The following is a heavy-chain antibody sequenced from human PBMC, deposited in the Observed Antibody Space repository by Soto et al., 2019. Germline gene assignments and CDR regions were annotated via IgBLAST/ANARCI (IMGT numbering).Heavy chain of an antibody. Sequence: PSETMYLTCTVSGGCISSGDYYWSWIRKPPGKGLEWIGYIYYSGSTYYNPSLKSRVTISVDTSKNQFSLKLSSVTAADTAVYYCARFVVVVAATPTRFDPWGQGTLVTVSS. J-gene: IGHJ5*02. CDR2: IYYSGST. D-gene: IGHD2-15*01. CDR3: ARFVVVVAATPTRFDP. CDR1: GGCISSGDYY. V-gene: IGHV4-30-4*01.